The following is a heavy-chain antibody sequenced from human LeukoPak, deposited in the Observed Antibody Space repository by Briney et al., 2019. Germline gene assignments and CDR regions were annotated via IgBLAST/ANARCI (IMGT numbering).Heavy chain of an antibody. CDR3: ARDGGYYDSTGYYYRIDAFDI. Sequence: SETLSLTCAVYGGSFSGYYWSWIRQPPGKGLEWIGEINHSGSTKYNPSLKSRVTISIDSPKNQFSLKLSSVTAADTAVYYCARDGGYYDSTGYYYRIDAFDIWGQGTMVTVSS. J-gene: IGHJ3*02. D-gene: IGHD3-22*01. CDR1: GGSFSGYY. CDR2: INHSGST. V-gene: IGHV4-34*01.